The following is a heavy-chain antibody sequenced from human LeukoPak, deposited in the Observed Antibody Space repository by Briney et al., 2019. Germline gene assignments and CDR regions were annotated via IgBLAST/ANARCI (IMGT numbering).Heavy chain of an antibody. CDR3: ARVAVGAMHRLFVDY. V-gene: IGHV1-8*01. J-gene: IGHJ4*02. D-gene: IGHD1-26*01. CDR1: GYTFNSYA. Sequence: ASVKVSCKASGYTFNSYAINWVRQATGQGLEWMGWMNPNSGNTGYAQKFQGRVTMTRNTSISTAYMELSSLRSEDTAVYYCARVAVGAMHRLFVDYWGQGTLVTVSS. CDR2: MNPNSGNT.